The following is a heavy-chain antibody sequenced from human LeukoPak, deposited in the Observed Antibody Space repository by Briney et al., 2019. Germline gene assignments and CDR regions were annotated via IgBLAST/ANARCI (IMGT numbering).Heavy chain of an antibody. D-gene: IGHD3-10*01. V-gene: IGHV3-30*02. Sequence: GGSLRLSCAASGFTFSSYGMHWVRQAPGKGLEGVAFIRYDGSNKYYVDSVNGRFTISRDNSKNTLYLQMNSLRAEDTAVYYCVKDSKRWKTYYYESGSHYFDYWGQGTLVTVSS. CDR3: VKDSKRWKTYYYESGSHYFDY. J-gene: IGHJ4*02. CDR2: IRYDGSNK. CDR1: GFTFSSYG.